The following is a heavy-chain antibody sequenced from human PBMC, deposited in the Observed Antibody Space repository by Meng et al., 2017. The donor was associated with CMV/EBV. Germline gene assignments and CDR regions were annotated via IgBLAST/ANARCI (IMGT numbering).Heavy chain of an antibody. CDR2: IYYSGST. CDR3: ARDNRRGGVDY. J-gene: IGHJ4*02. V-gene: IGHV4-30-4*08. CDR1: GGSISSGDYY. Sequence: QVQLPESGPGLVKLSQTLSLTCTVSGGSISSGDYYWSWIRQPPGKGLEWIGYIYYSGSTYYNPSLKSRVTISIDTSKNQFSLKLSSVTAADTAVYYCARDNRRGGVDYWGQGTLVTVSS. D-gene: IGHD3-3*01.